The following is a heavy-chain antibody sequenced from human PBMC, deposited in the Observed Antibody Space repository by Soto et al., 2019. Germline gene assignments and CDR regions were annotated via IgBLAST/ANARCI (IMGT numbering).Heavy chain of an antibody. Sequence: ASVKVSCKASGGTFSSYAISWVRQAPGQGLEWMGGIIPIFGTANYAQKFQGRVTITADESTSTAYMELSSLRSEDTVVYYCARDRPTPSYSSSWYFDYWGQGTLVTVSS. D-gene: IGHD6-13*01. CDR1: GGTFSSYA. CDR3: ARDRPTPSYSSSWYFDY. J-gene: IGHJ4*02. CDR2: IIPIFGTA. V-gene: IGHV1-69*13.